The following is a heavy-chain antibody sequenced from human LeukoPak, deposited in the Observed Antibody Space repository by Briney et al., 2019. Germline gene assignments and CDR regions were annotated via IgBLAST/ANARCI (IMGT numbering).Heavy chain of an antibody. CDR2: ISAYNGNT. Sequence: GATVKVSCKASGYTFTSYGISWVRPAPGQGLEWMGWISAYNGNTNYAQKLQGRVTMTTDTSTSTAYMELRSLRSDDTAVYYCARDAIPYYDFWSGLLGGYDYYYYYMDVWGKGTTVTVSS. D-gene: IGHD3-3*01. CDR3: ARDAIPYYDFWSGLLGGYDYYYYYMDV. V-gene: IGHV1-18*01. J-gene: IGHJ6*03. CDR1: GYTFTSYG.